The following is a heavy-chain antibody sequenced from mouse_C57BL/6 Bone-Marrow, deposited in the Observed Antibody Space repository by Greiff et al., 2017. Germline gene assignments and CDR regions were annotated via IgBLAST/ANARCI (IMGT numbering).Heavy chain of an antibody. D-gene: IGHD2-5*01. Sequence: QVQLKQPGAELVKPGASVKMSCKASGYTFTSYWITWVKQRPGQGLEWIGDIYPGSGSTNYNEKFKSKATLTVDTSSSTAYMQLSSLTSEDSAVYYCARCSNYPSWFAYWGQGTLVTVSA. CDR2: IYPGSGST. J-gene: IGHJ3*01. CDR1: GYTFTSYW. V-gene: IGHV1-55*01. CDR3: ARCSNYPSWFAY.